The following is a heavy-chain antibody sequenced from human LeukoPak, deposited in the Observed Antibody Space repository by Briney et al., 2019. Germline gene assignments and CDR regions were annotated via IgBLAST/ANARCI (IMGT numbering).Heavy chain of an antibody. V-gene: IGHV3-74*01. CDR2: VNGDGNRA. Sequence: PGGSLTLTCAASGFTFRSCWRHWVRQAPGKGLEWVGQVNGDGNRANYADSVKGRFTISRDNAKKSVYLQMNSLRAEDTAVYYCARDGFLGPVTAYLDYWGQGTPVTVSS. CDR1: GFTFRSCW. D-gene: IGHD2-21*02. J-gene: IGHJ4*02. CDR3: ARDGFLGPVTAYLDY.